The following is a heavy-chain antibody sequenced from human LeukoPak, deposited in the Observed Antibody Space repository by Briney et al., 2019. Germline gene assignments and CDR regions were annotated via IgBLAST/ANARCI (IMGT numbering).Heavy chain of an antibody. V-gene: IGHV4-4*07. CDR2: IYTSGST. D-gene: IGHD1-14*01. CDR1: GGAISSNY. Sequence: SGTLSLTCTVSGGAISSNYWSWIRQPAGKGLEWIGQIYTSGSTNYNPSLKSRVTMSVDTSKNQFSLKLSSVTAADTAVYYCARNRGGGNYYFDNWGQGTLVTVSS. J-gene: IGHJ4*02. CDR3: ARNRGGGNYYFDN.